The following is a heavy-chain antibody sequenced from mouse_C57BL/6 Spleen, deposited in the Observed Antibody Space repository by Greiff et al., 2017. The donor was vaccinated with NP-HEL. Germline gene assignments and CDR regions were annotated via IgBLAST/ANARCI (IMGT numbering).Heavy chain of an antibody. V-gene: IGHV5-17*01. J-gene: IGHJ4*01. CDR2: ISSGSSTI. CDR1: GFTFSDYG. CDR3: ARQAIYYCTSYAMDY. Sequence: EVKVVESGGGLVKPGGSLKLSCAASGFTFSDYGMHWVRQAPEKGLEWVAYISSGSSTIYYADTVKGRFTISRDNAKNTLFLQMTSLRSEDTAMYYCARQAIYYCTSYAMDYWGQGTSVTVSS. D-gene: IGHD2-1*01.